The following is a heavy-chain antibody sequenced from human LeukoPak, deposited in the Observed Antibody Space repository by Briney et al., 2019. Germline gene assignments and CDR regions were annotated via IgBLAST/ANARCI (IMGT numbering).Heavy chain of an antibody. J-gene: IGHJ6*02. CDR3: ARTVAPLETIPYYYYGMDV. V-gene: IGHV4-59*01. CDR1: GGSISSYY. D-gene: IGHD6-19*01. CDR2: IYYSGST. Sequence: PSETLSLTCTVSGGSISSYYWSWIRQPPGKGLEWIGHIYYSGSTNYNPSLKSRVTISVDTSKNQFSLKLSSVTAADTAVYYCARTVAPLETIPYYYYGMDVWGQGTTVTVSS.